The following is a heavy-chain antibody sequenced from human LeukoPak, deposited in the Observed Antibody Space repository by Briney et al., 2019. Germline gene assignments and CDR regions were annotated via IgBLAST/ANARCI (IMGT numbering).Heavy chain of an antibody. D-gene: IGHD6-19*01. Sequence: SETLSLTCSVSGASITTDYWSWVRQSPGTGLQWLAYISQSDNIHYNPSLNSRLTISLDKSKNQVSLRLQSVTPADTGIYFCARAVLLISSGFDFWGPGTLVTVSS. J-gene: IGHJ4*02. V-gene: IGHV4-59*01. CDR2: ISQSDNI. CDR1: GASITTDY. CDR3: ARAVLLISSGFDF.